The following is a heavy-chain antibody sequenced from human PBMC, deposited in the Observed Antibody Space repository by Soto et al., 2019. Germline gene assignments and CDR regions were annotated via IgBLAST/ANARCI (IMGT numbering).Heavy chain of an antibody. D-gene: IGHD2-8*01. V-gene: IGHV3-23*01. J-gene: IGHJ4*02. Sequence: GGSLRLSCAASGFTFSSYAMSWVRQAPGKGLEWVSAISGSGGSTCYADSVKGRFTISRDNSKNTLYLQMNSLRAEDTAVYYCAKDLIVLMVYATQDWGQGTLVTVSS. CDR1: GFTFSSYA. CDR2: ISGSGGST. CDR3: AKDLIVLMVYATQD.